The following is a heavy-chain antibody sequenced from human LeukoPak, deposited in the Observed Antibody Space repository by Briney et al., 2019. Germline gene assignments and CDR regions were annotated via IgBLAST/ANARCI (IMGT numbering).Heavy chain of an antibody. CDR3: AKHCSGYCNTASEKRFDP. Sequence: GSLRLSCAASGFTFSSYSMNWVRQAPGKGLEWVSGIGSNSVPTVYADSVKGRFTISRDNSKSMLYLQMDSLRVEDTAVYYCAKHCSGYCNTASEKRFDPWGQGTLVTVSS. CDR2: IGSNSVPT. J-gene: IGHJ5*02. CDR1: GFTFSSYS. V-gene: IGHV3-23*01. D-gene: IGHD2-2*03.